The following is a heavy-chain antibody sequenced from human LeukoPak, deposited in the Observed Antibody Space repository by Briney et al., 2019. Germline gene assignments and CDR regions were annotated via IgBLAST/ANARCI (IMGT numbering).Heavy chain of an antibody. V-gene: IGHV4-38-2*01. CDR1: GYSISSGYY. Sequence: SETLSLTCAVSGYSISSGYYWGWFRQPPGEGLERIGSIYHTGSTYYNPSLKNRVTISIDTSKNHFSLKLSSVTAADTAVYYCASGCSGGSCFRGSWFDPWGQGTLVTVSS. D-gene: IGHD2-15*01. CDR3: ASGCSGGSCFRGSWFDP. CDR2: IYHTGST. J-gene: IGHJ5*02.